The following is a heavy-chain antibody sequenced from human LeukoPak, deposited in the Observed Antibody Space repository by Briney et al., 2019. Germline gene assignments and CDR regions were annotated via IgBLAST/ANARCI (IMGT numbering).Heavy chain of an antibody. CDR3: ARSMRGSGYPNDY. CDR1: GFTFSSYS. V-gene: IGHV3-21*01. CDR2: ISSSSSYI. J-gene: IGHJ4*02. Sequence: GGSLRLSCAASGFTFSSYSMNWVRQAPGKGLEWVSSISSSSSYIYYADSVKGRFTISRDNAKNSLYLQTNSLRAEDTAVYYCARSMRGSGYPNDYWGQGTLVTVSS. D-gene: IGHD3-22*01.